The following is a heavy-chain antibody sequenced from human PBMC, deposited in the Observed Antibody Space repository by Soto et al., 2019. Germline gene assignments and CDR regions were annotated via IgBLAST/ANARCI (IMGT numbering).Heavy chain of an antibody. D-gene: IGHD1-26*01. J-gene: IGHJ6*02. CDR3: ARHRLKYSASGDQHRGMDV. V-gene: IGHV1-69*06. CDR1: EDTFRNYA. CDR2: IIPIFGTA. Sequence: QVELVQSGAEVKKPGSSVKVSCQASEDTFRNYAISWVRQAPGQGLEWMGGIIPIFGTANYAQKFQGRVTITADTSANTVYLELSSLRSEDTAVYYCARHRLKYSASGDQHRGMDVWGRGTTVTVSS.